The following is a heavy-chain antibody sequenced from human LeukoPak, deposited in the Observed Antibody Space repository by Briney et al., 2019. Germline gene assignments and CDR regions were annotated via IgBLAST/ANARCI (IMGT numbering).Heavy chain of an antibody. Sequence: GRSLRLSCAASGFTFSSYAMHWVRQAPGKGLEWVAVISYDGSNKYYADSVKGRFTISRDNSKNTLYLQMNSLRAEDTAVYYCARDWYSHARVPFDYWGQGTLVTVSS. J-gene: IGHJ4*02. D-gene: IGHD5-18*01. CDR3: ARDWYSHARVPFDY. CDR1: GFTFSSYA. CDR2: ISYDGSNK. V-gene: IGHV3-30*01.